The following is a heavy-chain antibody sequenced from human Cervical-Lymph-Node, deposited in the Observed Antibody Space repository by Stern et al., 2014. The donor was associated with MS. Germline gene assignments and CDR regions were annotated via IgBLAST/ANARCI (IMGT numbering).Heavy chain of an antibody. CDR3: ARARVRGLSRVGY. CDR2: IRSKDFGGTT. Sequence: VQLVQSGGGLVQPGRSLRVSCAASGFTFGDYTMSWFRQTPGKGLGWVGFIRSKDFGGTTEYAASVKGRFAISRDDSKSIAYLQMNSLKTEDTAMYYCARARVRGLSRVGYWGQGTLVTVSS. J-gene: IGHJ4*02. CDR1: GFTFGDYT. D-gene: IGHD3-10*01. V-gene: IGHV3-49*03.